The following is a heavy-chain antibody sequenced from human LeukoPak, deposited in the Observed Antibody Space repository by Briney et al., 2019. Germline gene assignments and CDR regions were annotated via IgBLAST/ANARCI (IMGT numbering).Heavy chain of an antibody. V-gene: IGHV1-46*01. CDR1: GYTFTRYY. J-gene: IGHJ4*02. CDR3: ARLPYRDGVAQDY. D-gene: IGHD3-16*02. CDR2: INPISGAT. Sequence: ASVKVSCKTSGYTFTRYYMQWVRQAPGHGLEGMGIINPISGATDSAQKFQGRVTMTRDTSTSTVYMELSSLRSEDTAMYYCARLPYRDGVAQDYWGQGTLVTVSP.